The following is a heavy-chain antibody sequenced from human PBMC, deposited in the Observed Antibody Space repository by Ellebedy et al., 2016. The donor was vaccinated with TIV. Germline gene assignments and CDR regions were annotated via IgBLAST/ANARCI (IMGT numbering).Heavy chain of an antibody. CDR3: ARDADCSGGSCAFDY. D-gene: IGHD2-15*01. J-gene: IGHJ4*02. CDR2: IYYSGRT. Sequence: MPSETLSLTCTVSGDSISSSTYYWGWIRQPPGKGLEWIGSIYYSGRTYYNPSLKSRVTMSVDTSKNQFSLKLSSVTAAYTAVYHCARDADCSGGSCAFDYWGQGTLVTVSS. V-gene: IGHV4-39*07. CDR1: GDSISSSTYY.